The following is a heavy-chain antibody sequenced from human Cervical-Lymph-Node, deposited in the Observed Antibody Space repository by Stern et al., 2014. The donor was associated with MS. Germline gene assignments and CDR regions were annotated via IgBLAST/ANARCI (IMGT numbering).Heavy chain of an antibody. CDR3: ASGTGGDYGY. D-gene: IGHD4-17*01. Sequence: QVQLQESGPGLVKPSGTLSLMCAVSGASITSSDWWGWVRQPPGKGLEWIGEIYHNGETNYNPSLKSRLTISIDKSSNHFSLILSSVTAADTAVYYCASGTGGDYGYWGQGTLVTVSS. V-gene: IGHV4-4*02. CDR1: GASITSSDW. CDR2: IYHNGET. J-gene: IGHJ4*02.